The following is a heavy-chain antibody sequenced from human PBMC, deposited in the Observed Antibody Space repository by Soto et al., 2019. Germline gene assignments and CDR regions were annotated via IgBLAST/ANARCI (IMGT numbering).Heavy chain of an antibody. CDR1: GYSFDKNG. Sequence: QVLLVQSGAEVKKAGASVNISCKGSGYSFDKNGIRWVRQAPGQGLEWMGWISGDTGDTIYAQNFQGRLSVTTVTSTRTAYMELRSLTSDDTDMYYCARDKGDFTFGPWGQGSLVTVSS. J-gene: IGHJ1*01. V-gene: IGHV1-18*01. D-gene: IGHD3-3*01. CDR2: ISGDTGDT. CDR3: ARDKGDFTFGP.